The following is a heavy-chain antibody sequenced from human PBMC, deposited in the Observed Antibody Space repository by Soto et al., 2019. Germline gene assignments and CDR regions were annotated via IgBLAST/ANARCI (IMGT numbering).Heavy chain of an antibody. CDR2: ISASGGSQ. CDR3: VKDARRTWYYFAS. V-gene: IGHV3-23*01. D-gene: IGHD6-13*01. CDR1: GFVFKHHA. Sequence: EMQLLESGGTLAQPGGSLRLSCAASGFVFKHHAMSWVRQAPGKGLEWVAGISASGGSQDHADSVKGRFFISRDDSEDTLYLQMNNLRADDTAMYYCVKDARRTWYYFASWGQGILVTVSS. J-gene: IGHJ4*02.